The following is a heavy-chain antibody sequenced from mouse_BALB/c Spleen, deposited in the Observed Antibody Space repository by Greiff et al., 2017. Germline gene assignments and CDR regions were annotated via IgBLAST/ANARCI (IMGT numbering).Heavy chain of an antibody. CDR2: IYPGDGDT. J-gene: IGHJ3*01. Sequence: VQLQQSGAELVRPGSSVKISCKASGYAFSSYWMNWVKQRPGQGLEWIGQIYPGDGDTNYNGKFKGKATLTADKSSSTAYMQLSSLTSEDSAVYFCARHYYGFSWFAYWGQGTLVTVSA. CDR1: GYAFSSYW. CDR3: ARHYYGFSWFAY. D-gene: IGHD1-2*01. V-gene: IGHV1-80*01.